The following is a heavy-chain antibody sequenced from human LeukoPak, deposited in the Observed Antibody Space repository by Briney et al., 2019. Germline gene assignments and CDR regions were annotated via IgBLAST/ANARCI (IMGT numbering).Heavy chain of an antibody. D-gene: IGHD3-10*01. Sequence: SETLSLTCTVSGGSISSYYWSWIRRPPGKGLEWIGYIYYSGSTNYNPSLKSRVTISVDTSKNQFSLKLSSVTAADTAVYYCARNYYGSGSYFGYWGQGTLVTVSS. CDR3: ARNYYGSGSYFGY. CDR1: GGSISSYY. CDR2: IYYSGST. J-gene: IGHJ4*02. V-gene: IGHV4-59*01.